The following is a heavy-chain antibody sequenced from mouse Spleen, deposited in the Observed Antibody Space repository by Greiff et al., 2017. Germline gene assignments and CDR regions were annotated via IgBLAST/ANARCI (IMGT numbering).Heavy chain of an antibody. Sequence: DVKLVESGGGLVKPGGSLKLSCAASGFTFSSYAMSWVRQTPEKRLEWVATISSGGSYTYYPDSVKGRFTISRDNAKNTLYLQMSSLRSEDTAMYYCARPSLLRYFDYWGQGTTLTVSS. V-gene: IGHV5-9-1*01. CDR3: ARPSLLRYFDY. CDR2: ISSGGSYT. J-gene: IGHJ2*01. D-gene: IGHD1-2*01. CDR1: GFTFSSYA.